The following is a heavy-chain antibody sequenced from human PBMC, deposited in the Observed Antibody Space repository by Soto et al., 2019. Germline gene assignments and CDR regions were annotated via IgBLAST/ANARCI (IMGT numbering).Heavy chain of an antibody. J-gene: IGHJ2*01. D-gene: IGHD2-2*01. CDR2: ISSSSSYI. Sequence: GGSLRLSCAASGFAIRSYSMNWVRQATGKGLEWVSSISSSSSYIYYADSVKGRFTISRDNAKNSLYLQMNSLRAEDTAVYYCARAYCSSISCYGYYRDVHCFHRTRFSDL. CDR3: ARAYCSSISCYGYYRDVHCFHRTRFSDL. V-gene: IGHV3-21*01. CDR1: GFAIRSYS.